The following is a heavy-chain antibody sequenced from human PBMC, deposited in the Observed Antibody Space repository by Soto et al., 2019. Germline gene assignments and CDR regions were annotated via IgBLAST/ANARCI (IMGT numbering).Heavy chain of an antibody. CDR3: ARVGPIAAAGNQYYYYYGMDV. Sequence: EVQLVESGGGLVQPGGSLRLSCAASGFTFSSYWMSWVRQAPGKGLEWVANIKQDGSEKYYVDSVKGRFTISRDNAKNSLYLQMNSRRAEDTAVYYCARVGPIAAAGNQYYYYYGMDVWGQGTTVTVSS. V-gene: IGHV3-7*01. J-gene: IGHJ6*02. CDR2: IKQDGSEK. CDR1: GFTFSSYW. D-gene: IGHD6-13*01.